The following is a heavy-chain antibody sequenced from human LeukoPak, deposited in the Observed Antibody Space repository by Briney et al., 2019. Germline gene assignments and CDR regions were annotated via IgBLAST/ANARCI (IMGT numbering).Heavy chain of an antibody. D-gene: IGHD3-10*01. V-gene: IGHV4-31*03. J-gene: IGHJ5*02. CDR2: IYYSGST. Sequence: SETLSLTCTVSGGSISSGGYYWSWIRQHPGKGLERIGYIYYSGSTYYNPSLKSRVSISVDTSKNQFSLKLSSVTAADTAVYYCARGIMVRGVIEYNWFDPWGQGTLVTVSS. CDR1: GGSISSGGYY. CDR3: ARGIMVRGVIEYNWFDP.